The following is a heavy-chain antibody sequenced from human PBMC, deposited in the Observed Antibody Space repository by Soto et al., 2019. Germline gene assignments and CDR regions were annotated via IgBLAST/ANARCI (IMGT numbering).Heavy chain of an antibody. J-gene: IGHJ6*02. CDR3: ARDSHVAAEGPYYYGMDV. CDR1: GFTFSSYG. V-gene: IGHV3-33*01. Sequence: WGSLRLSCAASGFTFSSYGMHWVRQAPGKGLEWVAVIWYDGSNKYYADSVKGRFTISRDNSKNTLYLQMNSLRAEDTAVYYCARDSHVAAEGPYYYGMDVWGQGTTVTGSS. CDR2: IWYDGSNK. D-gene: IGHD5-12*01.